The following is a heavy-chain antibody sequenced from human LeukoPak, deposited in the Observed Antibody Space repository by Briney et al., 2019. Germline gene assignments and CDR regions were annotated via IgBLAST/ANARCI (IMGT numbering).Heavy chain of an antibody. V-gene: IGHV4-34*01. CDR1: GGSFSGYY. D-gene: IGHD6-6*01. CDR3: ARPDEYSGSSGYYFDY. J-gene: IGHJ4*02. CDR2: INHSGST. Sequence: PSETLSLTCAVYGGSFSGYYWSWIRQPPGKGLEWIGEINHSGSTNYNPSLKSRVTISVDTSKNQFSLKLSSVTAADTAVYYCARPDEYSGSSGYYFDYWGQGTLVTVSS.